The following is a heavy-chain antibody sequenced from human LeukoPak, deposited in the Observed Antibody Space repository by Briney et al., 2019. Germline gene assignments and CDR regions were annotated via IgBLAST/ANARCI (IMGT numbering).Heavy chain of an antibody. D-gene: IGHD3-10*01. CDR2: IYYSGST. Sequence: ASETLSLTCTVSGGSISSYYWSWIRQPPGKGLEWIGYIYYSGSTNYNPSLKSRVTISVDTSKNQFSLKLSSVTAADTAVYYCARARITMVRGVPYYFDYWGQGTLVTVSS. V-gene: IGHV4-59*01. CDR1: GGSISSYY. J-gene: IGHJ4*02. CDR3: ARARITMVRGVPYYFDY.